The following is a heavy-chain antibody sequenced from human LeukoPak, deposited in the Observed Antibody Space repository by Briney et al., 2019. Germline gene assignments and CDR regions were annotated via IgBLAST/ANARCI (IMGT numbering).Heavy chain of an antibody. D-gene: IGHD2-21*02. CDR3: ARDGGDYYYYYGMDV. J-gene: IGHJ6*02. Sequence: PGRSLRLSCAASGFTFSSYAMHWVRQAPGKGLEWVAVISYDGSNKYYADSVKGRFTISRDNSKNTLYLQMNSLRAEDTAVYYCARDGGDYYYYYGMDVWGQGTTVTVSS. CDR1: GFTFSSYA. V-gene: IGHV3-30-3*01. CDR2: ISYDGSNK.